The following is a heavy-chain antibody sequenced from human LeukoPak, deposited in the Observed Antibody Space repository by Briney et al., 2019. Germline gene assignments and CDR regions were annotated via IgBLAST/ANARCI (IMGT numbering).Heavy chain of an antibody. Sequence: GASVKVSCKASGYTFTGYYMHWVRQAPGQGLEWMGWINPNSGGTNYAQKFQGRVTMTRDTSISTAYMELSRLGSDDTAVYYCARGYGYCSSTSCPIPQSGYYYWGQGTLVTVSS. V-gene: IGHV1-2*02. CDR2: INPNSGGT. J-gene: IGHJ4*02. CDR1: GYTFTGYY. CDR3: ARGYGYCSSTSCPIPQSGYYY. D-gene: IGHD2-2*01.